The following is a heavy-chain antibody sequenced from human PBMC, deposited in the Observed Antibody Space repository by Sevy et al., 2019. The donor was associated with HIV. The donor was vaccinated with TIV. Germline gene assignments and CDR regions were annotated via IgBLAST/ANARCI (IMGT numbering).Heavy chain of an antibody. D-gene: IGHD2-15*01. CDR1: GGSISSYY. J-gene: IGHJ6*02. V-gene: IGHV4-59*13. Sequence: SETLSLTCTVSGGSISSYYWSWIRQPPGKGLEWIGYIYYSGSTNYNPSLKSRVTISVDTSKNQFSLKLSSVTAADTAMYYCARDRHGGKAQYGMDVWGQGTTVTVSS. CDR2: IYYSGST. CDR3: ARDRHGGKAQYGMDV.